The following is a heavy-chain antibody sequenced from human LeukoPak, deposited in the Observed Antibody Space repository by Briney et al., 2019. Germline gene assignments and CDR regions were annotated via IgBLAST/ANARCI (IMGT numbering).Heavy chain of an antibody. CDR1: GGSIRSGDHY. Sequence: PSETLSPTCSVSGGSIRSGDHYWSWIRQPPGKGLEWIGYIYFSGSTYYNPSLKSRVTISVDTSKNQFSLKLSSVTAADTAVYYCARLEAGYSSSWYGGVSWFDPWGQGTLVTVSS. D-gene: IGHD6-13*01. CDR3: ARLEAGYSSSWYGGVSWFDP. CDR2: IYFSGST. V-gene: IGHV4-30-4*01. J-gene: IGHJ5*02.